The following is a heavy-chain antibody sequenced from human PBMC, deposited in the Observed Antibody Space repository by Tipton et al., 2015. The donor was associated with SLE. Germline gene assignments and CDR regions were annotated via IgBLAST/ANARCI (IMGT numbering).Heavy chain of an antibody. J-gene: IGHJ5*02. D-gene: IGHD3-9*01. CDR1: GYTFTSYG. V-gene: IGHV1-18*01. CDR3: ASDEGSYEILTDYGWFAP. CDR2: ISAYNGNT. Sequence: QSGPEVKKPGASVKVSCKASGYTFTSYGISWVRQAPGQGLEWMGWISAYNGNTNYAQKLQGRVTMTTDTSTSTAYMELRSLRSDDTAVYHYASDEGSYEILTDYGWFAPWGQGALVTVYS.